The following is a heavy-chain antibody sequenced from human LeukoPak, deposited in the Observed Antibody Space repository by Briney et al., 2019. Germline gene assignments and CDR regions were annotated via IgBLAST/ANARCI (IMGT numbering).Heavy chain of an antibody. CDR3: ATDYHIS. J-gene: IGHJ5*02. Sequence: ASVKVSCKVSGYTLAELSMHWLRQVPGKGLEWMGNFDPEDGETIYAQIFQGRLTMTEDTSTDTAYMELSRLRSEDTAIYYCATDYHISWGQGTLVTVSS. D-gene: IGHD2-21*01. CDR2: FDPEDGET. V-gene: IGHV1-24*01. CDR1: GYTLAELS.